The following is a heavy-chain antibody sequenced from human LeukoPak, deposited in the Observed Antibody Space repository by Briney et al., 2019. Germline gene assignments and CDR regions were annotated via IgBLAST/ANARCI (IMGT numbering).Heavy chain of an antibody. J-gene: IGHJ3*02. CDR2: IYWNDDK. D-gene: IGHD4-17*01. V-gene: IGHV2-5*01. CDR1: GFSLSTSGVG. Sequence: ESGPTLVKPTQTLTLTCTFSGFSLSTSGVGVGWIRQPPGKALEWLALIYWNDDKRYSPSLKSRLIITKDTSKNQVVLTMTNMDPVDTATYYCAHSGTVTTPHDAFDIWGQGTMVTVSS. CDR3: AHSGTVTTPHDAFDI.